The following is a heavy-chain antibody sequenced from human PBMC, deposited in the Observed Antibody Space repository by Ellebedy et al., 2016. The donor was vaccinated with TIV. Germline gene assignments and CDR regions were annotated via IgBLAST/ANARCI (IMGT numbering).Heavy chain of an antibody. CDR1: GFTFRNNS. CDR2: IDSSSTYI. D-gene: IGHD4-23*01. CDR3: SRSTVINPEGDAYDI. V-gene: IGHV3-21*06. Sequence: GESLKISCAASGFTFRNNSMNWVRQASGKGLEWVSSIDSSSTYIYYADSVKGRFTISRDNAKNSLYLHMNSLRAEDTAVYYCSRSTVINPEGDAYDIWGQGTKVTVSS. J-gene: IGHJ3*02.